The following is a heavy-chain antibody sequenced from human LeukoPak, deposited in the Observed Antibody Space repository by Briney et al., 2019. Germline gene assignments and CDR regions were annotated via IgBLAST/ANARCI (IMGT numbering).Heavy chain of an antibody. CDR1: GFTFSSYS. Sequence: GGSLRLSCAASGFTFSSYSMIWVRQAPGKGLEWVSSISSSSSYIYYADSVKVLFTISRSKAKNSLYLQMNSLRVEDTAVYYCARSPKSYSPFDYWGQGTLVTVSS. J-gene: IGHJ4*02. D-gene: IGHD1-26*01. CDR2: ISSSSSYI. CDR3: ARSPKSYSPFDY. V-gene: IGHV3-21*01.